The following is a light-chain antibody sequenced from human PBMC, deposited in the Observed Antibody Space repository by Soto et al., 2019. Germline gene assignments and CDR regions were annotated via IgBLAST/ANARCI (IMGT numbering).Light chain of an antibody. Sequence: QSVLTQPASVSGTPGQAMTISCTGSNRDGGIYDFVSWDQHHPGRAPKLIVSEVSHRPSGVSNRFSGSKSGNTASLTISGLQSEDEADYYCISSTSDDVRYVFGTGTKANVL. V-gene: IGLV2-14*01. CDR1: NRDGGIYDF. CDR3: ISSTSDDVRYV. CDR2: EVS. J-gene: IGLJ1*01.